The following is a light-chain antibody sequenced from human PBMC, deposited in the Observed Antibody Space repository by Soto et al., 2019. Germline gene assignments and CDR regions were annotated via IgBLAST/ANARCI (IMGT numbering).Light chain of an antibody. CDR2: DIN. CDR1: RSDVGTYDY. J-gene: IGLJ3*02. V-gene: IGLV2-14*03. Sequence: QSALSQPASVSGSPGQSITISCTGSRSDVGTYDYVSWFQHHPGKAPKLMIYDINNRPSGVSNRFSGSKSGNTASLTISGLQAEDEADYYCSSYTTSSTWVFGGGTKLTVL. CDR3: SSYTTSSTWV.